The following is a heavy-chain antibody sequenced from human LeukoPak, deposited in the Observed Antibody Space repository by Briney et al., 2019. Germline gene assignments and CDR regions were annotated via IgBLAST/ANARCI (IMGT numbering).Heavy chain of an antibody. J-gene: IGHJ4*02. CDR1: GGSFNSFY. Sequence: SGTLSLTCAVYGGSFNSFYWSWIRQPPGKGLEWIGEINHSGSTNYNPSLKSRVTISIDTSKNQFSLKLSSVTAADTAVYYCARSDSGWLVDYWGQGTLVTVSS. CDR2: INHSGST. CDR3: ARSDSGWLVDY. D-gene: IGHD5-12*01. V-gene: IGHV4-34*01.